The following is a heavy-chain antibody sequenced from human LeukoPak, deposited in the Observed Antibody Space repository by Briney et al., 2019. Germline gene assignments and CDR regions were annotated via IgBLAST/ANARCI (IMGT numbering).Heavy chain of an antibody. J-gene: IGHJ6*03. V-gene: IGHV1-69-2*01. Sequence: ASVKVSCKVSGYTFTDYYVHWVQQAPGKGLEWMGLVDPEDGETIYAEKFQGRVTITADTSTDTAYMEPSSLRSEDTAVYYCARAVEGFGELFYYMDVWGKGTTVTVSS. CDR3: ARAVEGFGELFYYMDV. D-gene: IGHD3-10*01. CDR2: VDPEDGET. CDR1: GYTFTDYY.